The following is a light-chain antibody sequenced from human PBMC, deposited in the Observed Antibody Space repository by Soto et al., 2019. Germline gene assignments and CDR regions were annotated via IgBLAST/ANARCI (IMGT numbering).Light chain of an antibody. CDR2: KAS. V-gene: IGKV1-5*03. J-gene: IGKJ1*01. CDR1: QSISSW. CDR3: QQYNSWGT. Sequence: DIQMTQSPSTLSASVGDRVTITCRASQSISSWLAWYQQKPGKAPKLLFYKASSLESGVPSRFSGSGSGTEFTLTISSLQPDDFATYYCQQYNSWGTFGQGTKVEIK.